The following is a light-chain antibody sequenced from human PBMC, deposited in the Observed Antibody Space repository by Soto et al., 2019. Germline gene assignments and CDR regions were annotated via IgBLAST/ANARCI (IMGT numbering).Light chain of an antibody. CDR1: QSVFSS. CDR2: GAS. Sequence: EIVMTHSPATLSLSALERAPLXCRASQSVFSSLAWYQQKPGQAPRLLIYGASSRATGIPDRFSGSGSGTDFTLTISGLEPEDFAVYYCQQYGNSPWTFGQGTKVDIK. V-gene: IGKV3-20*01. J-gene: IGKJ1*01. CDR3: QQYGNSPWT.